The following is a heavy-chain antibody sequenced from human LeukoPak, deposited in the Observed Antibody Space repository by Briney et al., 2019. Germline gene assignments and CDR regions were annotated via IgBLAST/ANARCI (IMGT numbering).Heavy chain of an antibody. CDR2: INPNSGDT. Sequence: GASVKVSCKASGYTFIGYYMHWVRQAPGQGLEWMGWINPNSGDTKYAQKFRGRVTMTRDTSISTAYMELSRLRSDDTAVYYCARDSGYDYWGQGTLVTVSS. CDR1: GYTFIGYY. CDR3: ARDSGYDY. V-gene: IGHV1-2*02. J-gene: IGHJ4*02. D-gene: IGHD5-12*01.